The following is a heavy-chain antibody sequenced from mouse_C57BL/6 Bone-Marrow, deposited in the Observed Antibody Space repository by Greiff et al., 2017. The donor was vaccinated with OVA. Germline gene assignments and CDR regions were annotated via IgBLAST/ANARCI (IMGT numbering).Heavy chain of an antibody. D-gene: IGHD1-1*01. CDR3: TTGITTVVDWYFDV. V-gene: IGHV14-4*01. CDR2: LDPENGDT. Sequence: VQLQQSGAELVRPGASVKLSCTASGFNIKDDYMHWVKQRPEQGLEWIGWLDPENGDTEYASKFQGKATITADTSSNTAYLQLSSLTSEDTAVYYCTTGITTVVDWYFDVWGTGTTVTVSS. J-gene: IGHJ1*03. CDR1: GFNIKDDY.